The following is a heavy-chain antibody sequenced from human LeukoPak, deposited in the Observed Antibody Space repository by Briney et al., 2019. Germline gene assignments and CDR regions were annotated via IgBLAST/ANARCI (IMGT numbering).Heavy chain of an antibody. CDR1: GFTVSTYW. J-gene: IGHJ4*02. V-gene: IGHV3-7*01. CDR3: ATYNEDCNSASCYFHY. D-gene: IGHD2-2*01. CDR2: IKGDGSSK. Sequence: GGSLRLSCAASGFTVSTYWMSWVRQAPGKGLEWVANIKGDGSSKCSADSVRGRFTISRDNAKNSLYLQMNSLRAEDTAVYYCATYNEDCNSASCYFHYWGQGALVTVAS.